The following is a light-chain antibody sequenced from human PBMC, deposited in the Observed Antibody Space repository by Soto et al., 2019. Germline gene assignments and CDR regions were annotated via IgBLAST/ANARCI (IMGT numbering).Light chain of an antibody. V-gene: IGLV1-44*01. J-gene: IGLJ2*01. CDR3: AAWDDSLNGHVV. CDR2: SNN. CDR1: NSNIESNT. Sequence: QSVLTQPPSASGTPGQRVTISCSGSNSNIESNTVNWYQQLPGTAPKLFIYSNNQRPSGVPDRFSGSKSGTSASLAISGLQSDDEADYYCAAWDDSLNGHVVFGGGTKLTVL.